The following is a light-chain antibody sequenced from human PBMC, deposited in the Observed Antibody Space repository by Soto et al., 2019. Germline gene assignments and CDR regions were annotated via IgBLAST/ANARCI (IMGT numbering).Light chain of an antibody. J-gene: IGKJ1*01. CDR3: QQYDSSTVT. Sequence: EIVLTQSPGTLSLSPGERATLSCRASQSVSSSYLAWYQQKPGQAPRLLIYGASSRATGIPDRFSGSGSGTDFTLTISRLEPEDFAVYYCQQYDSSTVTVGQGTKVEIK. V-gene: IGKV3-20*01. CDR2: GAS. CDR1: QSVSSSY.